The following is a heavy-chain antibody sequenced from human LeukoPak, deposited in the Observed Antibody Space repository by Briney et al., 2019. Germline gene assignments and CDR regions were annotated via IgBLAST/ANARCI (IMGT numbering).Heavy chain of an antibody. Sequence: ASVNVSFKASGYTFTDYYLHWVRQAPGQGREWMGWINPNSGGTNYAQKFQGRVTMTRDTSISTAYMELSRLSSDDTAVYYCATDLGSSWIYWGQGTLVTVSS. V-gene: IGHV1-2*02. D-gene: IGHD6-13*01. J-gene: IGHJ4*01. CDR1: GYTFTDYY. CDR2: INPNSGGT. CDR3: ATDLGSSWIY.